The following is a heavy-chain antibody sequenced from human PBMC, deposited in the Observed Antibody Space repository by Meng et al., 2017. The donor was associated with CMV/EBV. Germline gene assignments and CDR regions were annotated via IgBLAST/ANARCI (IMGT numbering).Heavy chain of an antibody. V-gene: IGHV4-39*01. CDR2: IYYSGST. CDR1: GGSISSSSYY. J-gene: IGHJ3*02. Sequence: SETLSLTCTVSGGSISSSSYYWGWIRQPPGKGLAWIGSIYYSGSTYYNPSLKSRVTISVDTSKNQFSLKLSSVTAADTAVYYCARPHLEWLFGDAFDIWGQGTMVTVSS. D-gene: IGHD3-3*01. CDR3: ARPHLEWLFGDAFDI.